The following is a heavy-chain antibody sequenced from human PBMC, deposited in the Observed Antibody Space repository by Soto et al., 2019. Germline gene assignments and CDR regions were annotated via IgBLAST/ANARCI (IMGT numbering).Heavy chain of an antibody. CDR2: IIPILGIA. CDR1: GGTSSSYT. Sequence: ASVKVSCKASGGTSSSYTISWVRQAPGQGLEWMGRIIPILGIANYAQKFQGRVTITADKSTSTAYMELSSLRSEDTAVYYCARAPYSGYDIDYWGQGTLVTVSS. J-gene: IGHJ4*02. CDR3: ARAPYSGYDIDY. V-gene: IGHV1-69*02. D-gene: IGHD5-12*01.